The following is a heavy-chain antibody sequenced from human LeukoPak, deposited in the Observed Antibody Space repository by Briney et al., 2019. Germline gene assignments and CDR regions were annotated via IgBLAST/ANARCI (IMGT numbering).Heavy chain of an antibody. V-gene: IGHV1-18*01. Sequence: RASGKVSCKASGYTFTSYGISWVRQAPGQGLEWMGWISAYNGNTNYAQKLQGRVTMTTDTSTSTAYMELRSLRSDDTAVYYCARATLKQQLAPNDYWGQGTLVTVSS. CDR1: GYTFTSYG. D-gene: IGHD6-13*01. CDR2: ISAYNGNT. J-gene: IGHJ4*02. CDR3: ARATLKQQLAPNDY.